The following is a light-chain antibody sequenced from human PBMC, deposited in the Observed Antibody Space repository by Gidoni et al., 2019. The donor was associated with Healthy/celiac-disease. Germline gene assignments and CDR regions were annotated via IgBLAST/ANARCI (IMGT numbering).Light chain of an antibody. J-gene: IGKJ3*01. V-gene: IGKV3D-15*01. CDR3: QQYNNWPLT. Sequence: EIVMTQSPATLSVSPGERATLACRASQSVSSNLAWYQQTPGQAPRLLIYGASTRATGIPARFSGSGSGTEFTLTISSLQSEDFAVYYCQQYNNWPLTFGPGTKVDI. CDR1: QSVSSN. CDR2: GAS.